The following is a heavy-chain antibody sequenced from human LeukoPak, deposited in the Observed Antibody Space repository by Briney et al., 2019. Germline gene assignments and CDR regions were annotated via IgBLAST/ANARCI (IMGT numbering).Heavy chain of an antibody. Sequence: PSETLSLTCAVYGGSFSGYYWSWIRQPPGKGLEWIGEINHSGSTNYNPSLKSRVTISVDTSKNQFSLKLSSVTAADTAVCYCARGYQLLWGGWFDPWGQGTLVTVSS. V-gene: IGHV4-34*01. J-gene: IGHJ5*02. CDR1: GGSFSGYY. CDR3: ARGYQLLWGGWFDP. D-gene: IGHD2-2*01. CDR2: INHSGST.